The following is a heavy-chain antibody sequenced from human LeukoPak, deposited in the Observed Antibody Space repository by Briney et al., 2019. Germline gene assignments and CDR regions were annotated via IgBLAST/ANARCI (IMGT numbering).Heavy chain of an antibody. CDR1: GFIHSSYA. J-gene: IGHJ3*02. CDR2: ISYDGSNK. Sequence: GRSLRLSCAVSGFIHSSYAMHWASQAPGKGLEWVADISYDGSNKYYAESVKGRFTISRVNSKNTLHLQMNSRGAEDTAVYYCARDDAVDIWGQGTMVTVSS. V-gene: IGHV3-30*01. CDR3: ARDDAVDI.